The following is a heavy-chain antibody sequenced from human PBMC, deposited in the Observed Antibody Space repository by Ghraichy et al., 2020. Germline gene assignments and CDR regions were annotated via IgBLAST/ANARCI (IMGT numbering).Heavy chain of an antibody. J-gene: IGHJ4*02. V-gene: IGHV3-48*02. D-gene: IGHD6-19*01. CDR3: TRQHLARSSGWD. CDR2: IRGDSTAT. CDR1: GFNFKTDA. Sequence: GGSLRLSCTASGFNFKTDAMNWVRQAPGKGLEWVSYIRGDSTATFYAESVKGRFTISRDNAKDSLFLQMNSLREDDTAVYYCTRQHLARSSGWDWGQGTLVTVSP.